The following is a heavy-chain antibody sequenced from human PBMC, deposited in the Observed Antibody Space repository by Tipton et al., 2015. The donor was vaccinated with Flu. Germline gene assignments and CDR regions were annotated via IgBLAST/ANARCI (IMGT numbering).Heavy chain of an antibody. CDR3: AKVIPELVAGLDY. CDR1: GFTVSSNY. V-gene: IGHV3-53*01. CDR2: IYSGGST. J-gene: IGHJ4*02. D-gene: IGHD6-19*01. Sequence: QLVQSGGGLIQPGGSLRLSCAASGFTVSSNYMSWVRQAPGKGLEWVSVIYSGGSTYFADSVKGRFTISRDNSKNTLVLQMNSLRAEDTAVYYCAKVIPELVAGLDYWGQGTLVTVSS.